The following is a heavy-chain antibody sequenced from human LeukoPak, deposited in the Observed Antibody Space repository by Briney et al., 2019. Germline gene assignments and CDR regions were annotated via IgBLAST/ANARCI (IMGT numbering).Heavy chain of an antibody. Sequence: PGGSLRLSCAASGFTFSDYYMSWIRQAPGKGLEWVSYISSSGSTIYYADSVKGRFTISRDNARNSVSLQMNSLRAEDTAVYYCASSPHPDPANWFDPWGQGTLVTVSS. CDR1: GFTFSDYY. CDR2: ISSSGSTI. J-gene: IGHJ5*02. V-gene: IGHV3-11*01. CDR3: ASSPHPDPANWFDP.